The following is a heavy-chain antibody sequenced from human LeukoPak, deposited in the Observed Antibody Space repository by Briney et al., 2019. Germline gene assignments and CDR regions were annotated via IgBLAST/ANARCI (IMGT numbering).Heavy chain of an antibody. Sequence: PGGSLRLSCAAPGLALSTYAMNWGAKAPGKGLEGFSAISGGVGSTHYAGSVKGRFTISRDNSKSTLYLQMNSLRAEDTAVYFCAKDFYSGAFSFHFSDWGQGTLVTVSS. CDR3: AKDFYSGAFSFHFSD. J-gene: IGHJ4*02. V-gene: IGHV3-23*01. CDR2: ISGGVGST. CDR1: GLALSTYA. D-gene: IGHD5-12*01.